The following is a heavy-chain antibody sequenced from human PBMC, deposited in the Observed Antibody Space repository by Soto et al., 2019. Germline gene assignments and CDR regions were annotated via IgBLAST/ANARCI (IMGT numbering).Heavy chain of an antibody. J-gene: IGHJ4*02. D-gene: IGHD6-19*01. CDR2: IYHSGST. CDR3: ATNVLAGTPIDY. Sequence: QVQLQESGPGLVKPSGTLSLTCAVSGDSISSSNWWTWVRQPPGKGLEWIGEIYHSGSTSYNPSLKRRVTISVDKSKNHFSLKLSSVTAADTAVYYCATNVLAGTPIDYWGQGTLVTVSS. V-gene: IGHV4-4*02. CDR1: GDSISSSNW.